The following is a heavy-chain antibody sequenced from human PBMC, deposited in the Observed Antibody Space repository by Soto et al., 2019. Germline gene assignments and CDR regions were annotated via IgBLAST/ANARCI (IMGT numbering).Heavy chain of an antibody. Sequence: EVQLVESGGTLVQPGGSLRLSCSASGFTFNSYAMHWVRQAPGKGLEFVSAISSYGADRYYADSVKGRFAISRDNPKNTLYLQMSSLRAEDTALYYCVKEGYMRSDWYGQFDYWGQGALVTVSS. CDR3: VKEGYMRSDWYGQFDY. V-gene: IGHV3-64D*06. CDR2: ISSYGADR. CDR1: GFTFNSYA. D-gene: IGHD6-19*01. J-gene: IGHJ4*02.